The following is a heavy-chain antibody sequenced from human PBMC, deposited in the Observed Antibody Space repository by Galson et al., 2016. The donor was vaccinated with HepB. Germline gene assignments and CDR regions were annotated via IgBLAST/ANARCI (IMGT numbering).Heavy chain of an antibody. J-gene: IGHJ6*02. CDR2: ISAYNGKT. D-gene: IGHD3-22*01. Sequence: QSGAEVKKPGASVKVSCKASGYTFNNYVISWVRQAPGQGLEWVGWISAYNGKTNFPEKYLGRVTLTTDTSTRTAYMELRSLRSGDTAVCYCAGVPRPLYESTGFYFYVIDVWGQGTTVTVSS. V-gene: IGHV1-18*01. CDR1: GYTFNNYV. CDR3: AGVPRPLYESTGFYFYVIDV.